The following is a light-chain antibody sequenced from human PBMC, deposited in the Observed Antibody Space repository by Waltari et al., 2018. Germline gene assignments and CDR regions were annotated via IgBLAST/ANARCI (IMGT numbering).Light chain of an antibody. J-gene: IGKJ2*01. V-gene: IGKV1-33*01. CDR3: LQYDNLPYA. Sequence: DTQMTLSPSSLSASVGDRVTITCQASQDIQTFLNWFKQKPGKAPQLLIYDACKLETGVPSRFSGSGSGTSFTFTISSLQPHDSAVYFCLQYDNLPYAFGQGTRLEI. CDR1: QDIQTF. CDR2: DAC.